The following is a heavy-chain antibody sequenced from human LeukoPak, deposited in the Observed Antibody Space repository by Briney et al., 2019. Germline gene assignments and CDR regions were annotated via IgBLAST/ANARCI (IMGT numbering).Heavy chain of an antibody. V-gene: IGHV3-48*04. Sequence: GGSLRLSCAASGCTFSSYSMNWVRQAPGKGLEWVAYISSSSSTIYYADSVTGRFTISRDNAKNSLYLQMNSLRAEDTAVYYCARVSSGQWLDLDYWGQGTLVTVSS. CDR2: ISSSSSTI. D-gene: IGHD6-19*01. CDR1: GCTFSSYS. J-gene: IGHJ4*02. CDR3: ARVSSGQWLDLDY.